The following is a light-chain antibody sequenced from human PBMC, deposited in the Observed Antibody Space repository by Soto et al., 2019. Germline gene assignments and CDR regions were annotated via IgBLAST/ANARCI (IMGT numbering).Light chain of an antibody. CDR3: SAYTARSTLV. CDR1: MRDVGAYNL. Sequence: ALTQPASVSGSAGQSITISCSGTMRDVGAYNLVSWYQQHPGTAPKLIIYEVRNRPSGISSRFSGSRSGNTASLTISGLQPEDEGDSYCSAYTARSTLVFGGGTKLTVL. CDR2: EVR. J-gene: IGLJ3*02. V-gene: IGLV2-14*01.